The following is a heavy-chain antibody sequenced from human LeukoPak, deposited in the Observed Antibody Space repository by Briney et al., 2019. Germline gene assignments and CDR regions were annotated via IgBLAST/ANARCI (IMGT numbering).Heavy chain of an antibody. CDR2: INPSGGST. CDR3: ARGNPGYMSWFDP. Sequence: ASVKVSCKASGYTVTSYYMHWVRQAPGQGLEWMGIINPSGGSTSYAQKFQGRVTMTRDTSTSTVYMELSSLTSEDTAVYYCARGNPGYMSWFDPWGQGTLVTVSS. J-gene: IGHJ5*02. D-gene: IGHD2-2*02. CDR1: GYTVTSYY. V-gene: IGHV1-46*01.